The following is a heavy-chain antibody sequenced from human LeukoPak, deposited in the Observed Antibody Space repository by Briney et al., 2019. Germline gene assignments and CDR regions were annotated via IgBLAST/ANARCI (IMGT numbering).Heavy chain of an antibody. D-gene: IGHD2-2*01. Sequence: PGGSLRLSCAASGFTFTKYWMTWVRQAPRKGLEWVANIKQDGSEKFYVDSVKGRFTISRDNAKNSLDLQINSLGAEDTAVYYCARGLDCRSTSCYLDNWGQGTLVTVSS. CDR2: IKQDGSEK. CDR3: ARGLDCRSTSCYLDN. CDR1: GFTFTKYW. V-gene: IGHV3-7*01. J-gene: IGHJ4*02.